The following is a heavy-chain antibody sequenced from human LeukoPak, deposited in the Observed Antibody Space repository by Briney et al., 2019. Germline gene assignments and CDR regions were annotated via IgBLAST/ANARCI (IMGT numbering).Heavy chain of an antibody. CDR3: ARRSNIYHYGLDV. V-gene: IGHV5-51*01. CDR1: GYSFTSYW. Sequence: GESLKISCKGSGYSFTSYWIGWVRQMPGKGLEWMGIICPGDSDTRYSPSFQGQVTISADKSINTAYLQWSSLKASDTAMYYCARRSNIYHYGLDVWGQGTTVTVSS. D-gene: IGHD2-15*01. CDR2: ICPGDSDT. J-gene: IGHJ6*02.